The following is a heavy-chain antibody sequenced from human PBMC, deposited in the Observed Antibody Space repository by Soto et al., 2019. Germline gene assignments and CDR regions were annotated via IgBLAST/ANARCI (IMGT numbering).Heavy chain of an antibody. CDR3: ARRNSIGMAFDY. CDR2: IYYSGST. CDR1: GVSISSGGYY. D-gene: IGHD3-10*01. Sequence: QVQLQESGPGLVKPSQTLSLTCTVSGVSISSGGYYWSWIRQHPGKGLEWIGYIYYSGSTYYNPSLKSRVTISVDTSKNQFSLKLSSVTAADTAVYYCARRNSIGMAFDYWGQGTLVTVSS. V-gene: IGHV4-31*03. J-gene: IGHJ4*02.